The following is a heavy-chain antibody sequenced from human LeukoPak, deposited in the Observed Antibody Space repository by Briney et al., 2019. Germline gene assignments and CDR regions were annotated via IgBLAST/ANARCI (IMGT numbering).Heavy chain of an antibody. CDR2: ISSSSSYI. V-gene: IGHV3-21*01. D-gene: IGHD3-10*01. Sequence: GGSLRLSCAASGFTFSSNSMTWVRQAPGKGLEWVSSISSSSSYIYYVDSVKGRFTISRDNAKSSLYLQMNRLRAEDTAFYYCARGSSTVSGFDYWGQGTLVTVSS. CDR3: ARGSSTVSGFDY. CDR1: GFTFSSNS. J-gene: IGHJ4*02.